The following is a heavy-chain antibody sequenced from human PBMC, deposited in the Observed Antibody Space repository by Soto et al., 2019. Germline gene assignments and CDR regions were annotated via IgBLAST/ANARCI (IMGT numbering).Heavy chain of an antibody. CDR1: GLTFSSPW. D-gene: IGHD4-17*01. CDR2: MKQDDSEK. J-gene: IGHJ4*02. CDR3: TRDDYYGGTSRD. V-gene: IGHV3-7*01. Sequence: EVQLVESGGTLVQPGGSLRLSCAASGLTFSSPWMSWVRQAPGKGLEWVANMKQDDSEKYYLESVKGRFTISRDNTNNSLDLQMNSLRVEDTAVYYCTRDDYYGGTSRDWGQGTLVTVSS.